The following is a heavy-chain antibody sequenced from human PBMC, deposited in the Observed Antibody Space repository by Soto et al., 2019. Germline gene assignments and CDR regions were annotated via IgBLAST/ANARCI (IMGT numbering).Heavy chain of an antibody. CDR3: ARGGEPLGYYGLDV. CDR2: MYYTGVT. J-gene: IGHJ6*02. V-gene: IGHV4-61*01. CDR1: GGSVRSGNHF. Sequence: LSLTCSVSGGSVRSGNHFWNWIRQPPGRGLEWLGYMYYTGVTNYNPSLKSRVSMSVDTSKDQFSLNLTSLTAADTAVYYCARGGEPLGYYGLDVWGQGTTVTV.